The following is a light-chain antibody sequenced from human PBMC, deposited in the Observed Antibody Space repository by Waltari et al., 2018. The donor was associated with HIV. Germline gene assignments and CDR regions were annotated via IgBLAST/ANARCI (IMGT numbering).Light chain of an antibody. V-gene: IGLV1-44*01. CDR3: EAWDDSLNGVV. Sequence: QSVLTQPPSASGTHGQRVTISCSGSSSNIGINSVNWYQHFPGTAPKRLIYTNKQRPAWVPRLLTAAKSGSAASLAIRRRQTGDEADYYCEAWDDSLNGVVVGGGTKLTIL. J-gene: IGLJ2*01. CDR2: TNK. CDR1: SSNIGINS.